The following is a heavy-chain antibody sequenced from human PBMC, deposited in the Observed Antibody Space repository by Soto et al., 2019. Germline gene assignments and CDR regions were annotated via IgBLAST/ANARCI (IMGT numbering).Heavy chain of an antibody. CDR2: IIPIFGTA. D-gene: IGHD2-2*01. J-gene: IGHJ6*02. CDR3: ARAPVAYCISTSCYRPETTYYYYGMDV. CDR1: GGTFSSYA. V-gene: IGHV1-69*13. Sequence: ASVKVSCKASGGTFSSYAISWVRQAPGQGLEWMGGIIPIFGTANYAQKFQGRVTITADESTSTAYMELSSLRSEDTAVYYCARAPVAYCISTSCYRPETTYYYYGMDVWGQGTTVTVS.